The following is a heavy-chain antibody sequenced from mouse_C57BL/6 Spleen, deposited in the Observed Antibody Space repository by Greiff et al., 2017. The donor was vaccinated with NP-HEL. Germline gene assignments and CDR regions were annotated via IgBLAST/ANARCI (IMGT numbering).Heavy chain of an antibody. D-gene: IGHD2-5*01. CDR3: ARRPYSNYEDYFDY. J-gene: IGHJ2*01. V-gene: IGHV5-17*01. CDR2: ISSGSSTI. Sequence: VQVVESGGGLVKPGGSLKLSCAASGFTFSDYGMHWVRQAPEKGLEWVAYISSGSSTIYYADTVKGRFTISRDNAKNTLFLQMTSLRSEDTAMYYCARRPYSNYEDYFDYWGQGTTLTVSS. CDR1: GFTFSDYG.